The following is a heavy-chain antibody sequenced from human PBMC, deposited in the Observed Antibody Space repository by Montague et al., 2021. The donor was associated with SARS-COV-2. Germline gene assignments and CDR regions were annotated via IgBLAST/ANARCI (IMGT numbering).Heavy chain of an antibody. CDR3: VGMGCYYYYYMDD. Sequence: SETLSLTCTVSGDSISSGSYYWSWIRQPPGKGLEWIGSIYYSGSTYYNPSLRSRLAISVDTSTNQFSLRLSSVTAADTAVYSCVGMGCYYYYYMDDWGLGTPVTVSS. CDR2: IYYSGST. J-gene: IGHJ6*03. D-gene: IGHD3-16*01. CDR1: GDSISSGSYY. V-gene: IGHV4-39*07.